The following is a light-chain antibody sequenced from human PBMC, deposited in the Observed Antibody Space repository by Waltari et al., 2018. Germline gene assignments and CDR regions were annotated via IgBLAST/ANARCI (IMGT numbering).Light chain of an antibody. CDR1: SSHIRNSD. CDR3: ATWDSRLSVVV. CDR2: DNT. Sequence: QPVLTQPPSVSAAPGQRVTIPCSGGSSHIRNSDVSWYQLFPGTAPKPLITDNTKQPFGIPDRFSGPKSGTSATLGITGLQTGDEADYYCATWDSRLSVVVFGGGTKVTVL. J-gene: IGLJ3*02. V-gene: IGLV1-51*01.